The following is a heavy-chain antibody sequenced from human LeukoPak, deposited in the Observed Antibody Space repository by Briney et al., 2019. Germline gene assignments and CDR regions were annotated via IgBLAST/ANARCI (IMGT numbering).Heavy chain of an antibody. D-gene: IGHD3-10*01. CDR2: INWNGGST. CDR3: ARDYYGSGSLN. CDR1: GFTFDDYG. J-gene: IGHJ1*01. Sequence: GGSLRLPCAASGFTFDDYGMSWVRQAPGKGLEWVSGINWNGGSTGYADSVKGRFTISRDNAKNSLYMQMNSLRAEDTALYYCARDYYGSGSLNWGQGTLVTVSS. V-gene: IGHV3-20*04.